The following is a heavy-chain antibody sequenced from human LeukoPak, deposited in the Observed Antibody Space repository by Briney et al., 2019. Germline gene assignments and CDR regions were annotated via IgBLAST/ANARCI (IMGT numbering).Heavy chain of an antibody. D-gene: IGHD3-22*01. Sequence: ASVKVSCKASGYTFTNYGISWVRRAPGQGLEYLGWISAYNGNTNYAQNFQGRVTITTETSTSTAYMELRSLRSDDTAVYYCARQYYDSSAYPFDYWGQGTLVTVSS. J-gene: IGHJ4*02. CDR2: ISAYNGNT. V-gene: IGHV1-18*01. CDR3: ARQYYDSSAYPFDY. CDR1: GYTFTNYG.